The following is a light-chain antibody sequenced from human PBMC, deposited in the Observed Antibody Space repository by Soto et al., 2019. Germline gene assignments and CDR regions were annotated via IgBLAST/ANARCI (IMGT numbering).Light chain of an antibody. CDR3: QVWDSSTYVL. CDR1: NIGSKT. J-gene: IGLJ2*01. V-gene: IGLV3-9*01. CDR2: RDS. Sequence: SYELTQPLSVSVALGQTARITCGGNNIGSKTVHWYQQKPGQAPVLVMYRDSNRPSGIPERFSGSNSGNTATLTISRAQAGDEADYYCQVWDSSTYVLFGGGTKVTVL.